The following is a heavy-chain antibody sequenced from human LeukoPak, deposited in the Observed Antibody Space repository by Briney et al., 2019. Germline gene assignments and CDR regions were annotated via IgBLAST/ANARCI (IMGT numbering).Heavy chain of an antibody. CDR3: ARGRKLSLYSSGWSDY. CDR2: INHSGST. D-gene: IGHD6-13*01. CDR1: GGSFSGYY. Sequence: SETLSLTCAVYGGSFSGYYWSWIRQPPGKGLEWIGEINHSGSTNYNPSLKSRVTISVDTSKNQFSLKLSSVTAADTAVYYCARGRKLSLYSSGWSDYWGQGTLVTVSS. J-gene: IGHJ4*02. V-gene: IGHV4-34*01.